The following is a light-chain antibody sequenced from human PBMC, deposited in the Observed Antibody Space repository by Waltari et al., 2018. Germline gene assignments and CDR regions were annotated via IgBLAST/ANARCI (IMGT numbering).Light chain of an antibody. CDR1: PSVSRT. CDR2: DAS. V-gene: IGKV3-20*01. Sequence: EIVLTQSPGTLSLSPGERATLSCRASPSVSRTLAWYQQKPGQAPRLLIYDASTRATGIADRFSGSGSGTDFSLTISRLEPEDFAVYYCQKYGRLPATFGQGTKVEIK. CDR3: QKYGRLPAT. J-gene: IGKJ1*01.